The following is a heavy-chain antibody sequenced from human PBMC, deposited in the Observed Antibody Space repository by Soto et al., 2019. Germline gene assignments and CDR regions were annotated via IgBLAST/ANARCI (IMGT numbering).Heavy chain of an antibody. CDR1: GYTFTGYY. D-gene: IGHD1-20*01. CDR2: INPNSGGT. J-gene: IGHJ3*02. V-gene: IGHV1-2*04. CDR3: ARSINWNPIGGDAFDI. Sequence: ASVKVSCKASGYTFTGYYMHWVRQAPGQGLEWMGWINPNSGGTNYAQKFQGWVTMTRDTSISTAYMELSRLRSDDTAVYYCARSINWNPIGGDAFDIWGQGTMVTVSS.